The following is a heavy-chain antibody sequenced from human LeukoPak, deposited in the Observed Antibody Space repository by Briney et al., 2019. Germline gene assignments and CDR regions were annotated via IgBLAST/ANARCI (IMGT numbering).Heavy chain of an antibody. CDR3: AEVDGYSYGYFDY. V-gene: IGHV3-9*01. Sequence: GGSLRLSCAASGFTFDDYAMHWVRQAPGKGLEWVSGISWNSGSIGYADSVKGRFTISRDNAKNSLYLQMNSLRAEDTALYYCAEVDGYSYGYFDYWGQGTLVTVSS. CDR2: ISWNSGSI. CDR1: GFTFDDYA. J-gene: IGHJ4*02. D-gene: IGHD5-18*01.